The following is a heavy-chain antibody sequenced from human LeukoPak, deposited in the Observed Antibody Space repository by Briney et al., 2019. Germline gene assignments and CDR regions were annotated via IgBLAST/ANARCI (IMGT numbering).Heavy chain of an antibody. D-gene: IGHD3-10*01. Sequence: SETLSLTCAVYGGSFSGYYWSWIRQPPGKGLEWIGEIDHSGSTNYNPSLKSRVTISVDTSKNQFSLKLSSVTAADTAVYYCARTTMVRGTYYMDVWGKGTTVTISS. CDR2: IDHSGST. CDR3: ARTTMVRGTYYMDV. V-gene: IGHV4-34*01. CDR1: GGSFSGYY. J-gene: IGHJ6*03.